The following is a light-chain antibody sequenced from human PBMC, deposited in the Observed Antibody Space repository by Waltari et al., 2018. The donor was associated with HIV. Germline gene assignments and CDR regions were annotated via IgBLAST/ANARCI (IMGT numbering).Light chain of an antibody. CDR1: SSNIGSNY. CDR3: ATWDDSLSVVV. V-gene: IGLV1-47*01. Sequence: QSVLTQPPSASGTPGQRVTISCSGSSSNIGSNYVYWYQQRPGTAPKLLIYRNNQLPSGVPDRFSGSKSGTSASLAISGLRSEDEADYYCATWDDSLSVVVFGGGTKLTVL. CDR2: RNN. J-gene: IGLJ2*01.